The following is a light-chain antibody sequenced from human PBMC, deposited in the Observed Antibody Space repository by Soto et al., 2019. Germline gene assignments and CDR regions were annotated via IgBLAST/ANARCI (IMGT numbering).Light chain of an antibody. CDR2: DNN. CDR3: QSYDSSLSGSVV. Sequence: QLVLTQPPSVSGAPGHRVTISRIGGNSEIGAGYDVHWFQQLPGTAPKVLIYDNNNRPSGVPDRFSGSKSGTSASLAITDLQAKDEADYYCQSYDSSLSGSVVFGGGTKLTVL. CDR1: NSEIGAGYD. J-gene: IGLJ2*01. V-gene: IGLV1-40*01.